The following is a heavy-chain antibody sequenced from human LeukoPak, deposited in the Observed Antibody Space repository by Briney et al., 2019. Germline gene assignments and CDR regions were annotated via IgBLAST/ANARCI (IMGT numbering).Heavy chain of an antibody. D-gene: IGHD3-22*01. CDR2: IYSGGST. CDR3: ARDSNYDTSGHYY. V-gene: IGHV3-53*01. CDR1: GFTFSSSA. J-gene: IGHJ4*02. Sequence: PGGSLRLSCAASGFTFSSSAMSWVRQVPGKGLEWVSVIYSGGSTYSADSVKGRFTISRDNSKNTLYLQMNSLRAEDTAVYYCARDSNYDTSGHYYWGQGTLVTVSS.